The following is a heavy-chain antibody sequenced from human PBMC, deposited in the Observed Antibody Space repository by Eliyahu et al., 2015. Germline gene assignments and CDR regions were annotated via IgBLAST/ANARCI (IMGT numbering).Heavy chain of an antibody. V-gene: IGHV4-30-2*01. D-gene: IGHD5-12*01. CDR2: IYHSGST. Sequence: QLQLQESGSGLVKPSQTLSLTCAVSGXSISXGGYSWSWIRQPPGKGLEWIGYIYHSGSTYYNPSLKSRVTISVDRSKNQFSLKLSSVTAADTAVYYCAGVATGGYYYYYGMDVWGQGTTVTVSS. J-gene: IGHJ6*02. CDR3: AGVATGGYYYYYGMDV. CDR1: GXSISXGGYS.